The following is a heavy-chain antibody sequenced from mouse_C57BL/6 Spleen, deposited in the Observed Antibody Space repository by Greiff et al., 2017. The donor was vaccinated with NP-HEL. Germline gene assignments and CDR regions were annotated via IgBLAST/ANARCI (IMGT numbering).Heavy chain of an antibody. CDR3: ARKNGNYFDY. CDR2: ISSGSSTI. CDR1: GFTFSDYG. V-gene: IGHV5-17*01. Sequence: EVQRVESGGGLVKPGGSLKLSCAASGFTFSDYGMHWVRQAPEKGLEWVAYISSGSSTIYYADTVKGRFTISRDNAKNTLFLQIASLTSEDTAMYYCARKNGNYFDYWGQGTTLTVSS. D-gene: IGHD2-1*01. J-gene: IGHJ2*01.